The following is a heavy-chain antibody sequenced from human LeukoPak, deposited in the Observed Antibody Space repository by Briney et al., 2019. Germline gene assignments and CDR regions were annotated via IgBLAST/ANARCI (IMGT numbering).Heavy chain of an antibody. CDR1: GFTFSSYA. V-gene: IGHV3-64*01. Sequence: GGSLRLSCAASGFTFSSYAMHWVRQAPGKGLEYVSAISSNGGSTYYANSVEGRFTISRDNSKNTLYLQMGSLRAEDMAVYYCARAGRVYYYYGMDVWGQGTTVTVSS. J-gene: IGHJ6*02. CDR2: ISSNGGST. CDR3: ARAGRVYYYYGMDV.